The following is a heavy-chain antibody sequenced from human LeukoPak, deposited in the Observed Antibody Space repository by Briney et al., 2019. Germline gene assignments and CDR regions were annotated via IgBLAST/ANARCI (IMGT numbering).Heavy chain of an antibody. CDR2: INHSGST. D-gene: IGHD2-2*01. V-gene: IGHV4-34*01. CDR1: GGSFSGYY. J-gene: IGHJ4*02. CDR3: ARGGSFWDIVVVPAARGVYYFDY. Sequence: SETLSLTCAVYGGSFSGYYWSWIRQPPGKGLEWIGEINHSGSTNYNPSPKSRVTISVDTSKNQFSLKLSSVTAADTAVYYCARGGSFWDIVVVPAARGVYYFDYWGQGTLVTVSS.